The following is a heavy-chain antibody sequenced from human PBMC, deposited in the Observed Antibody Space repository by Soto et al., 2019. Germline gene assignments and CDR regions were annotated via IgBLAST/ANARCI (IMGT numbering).Heavy chain of an antibody. D-gene: IGHD2-21*02. V-gene: IGHV3-30*04. CDR1: GFTFNSVS. Sequence: QVQLVESGGGMAQAGTSLRLSCTGSGFTFNSVSQHWVRQGPDKGLEWVAVVSFDGKVTYYADSVNGRFTVSRDISKNTIYLQANSLRPEDTAVYYCAREPYGDSQYFDYWGQGTPVTVSS. J-gene: IGHJ4*02. CDR3: AREPYGDSQYFDY. CDR2: VSFDGKVT.